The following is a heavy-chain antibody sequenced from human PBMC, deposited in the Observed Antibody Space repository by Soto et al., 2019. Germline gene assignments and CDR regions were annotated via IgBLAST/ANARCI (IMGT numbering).Heavy chain of an antibody. CDR1: GSTFSSYD. CDR3: ARDLAVALIDY. D-gene: IGHD6-19*01. Sequence: PGGSLRLSSAASGSTFSSYDIHWVRQAPGKGLQWVAHISPDGNNAYYADSVKGRFTISRDNARNTVYLQVNSLRPDDTAVYYCARDLAVALIDYWGQGTLVTVSS. J-gene: IGHJ4*02. V-gene: IGHV3-30-3*01. CDR2: ISPDGNNA.